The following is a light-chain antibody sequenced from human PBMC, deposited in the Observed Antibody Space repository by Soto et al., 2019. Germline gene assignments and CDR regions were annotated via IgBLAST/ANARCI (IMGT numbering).Light chain of an antibody. CDR3: QQNNNVPPT. J-gene: IGKJ1*01. CDR1: QDIGNW. Sequence: DIQLTQSPSSVSASVGGRVTIACRVSQDIGNWLAWYQQHPGKAPKLLIFGASSFQSGVPSRFSGERSGTDSTLIVSSLQTEDSATYFCQQNNNVPPTFGQGTKVEV. CDR2: GAS. V-gene: IGKV1-12*01.